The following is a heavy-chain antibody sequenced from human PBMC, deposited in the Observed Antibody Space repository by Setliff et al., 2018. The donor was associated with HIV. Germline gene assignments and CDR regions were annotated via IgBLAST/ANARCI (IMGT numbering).Heavy chain of an antibody. CDR2: ISMSGSSI. Sequence: GGSLRLSCTASGFTFSSFEMSWVRQVPGKGLEWVSHISMSGSSIYYADSVKGRFTLSRDNAKNSLYLQMNSLRVEDTALYYCASHPGVAYSFFEVWGQGTMVTVSS. J-gene: IGHJ3*01. D-gene: IGHD1-26*01. CDR1: GFTFSSFE. CDR3: ASHPGVAYSFFEV. V-gene: IGHV3-48*03.